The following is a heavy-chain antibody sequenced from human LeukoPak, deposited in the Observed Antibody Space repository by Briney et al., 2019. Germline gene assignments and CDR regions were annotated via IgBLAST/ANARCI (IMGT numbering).Heavy chain of an antibody. Sequence: ASVKVSCKASGYTFTAYYMHWLRQAPGQGLEWMGWINPNSGGTNYAQKLQGRVTMTTDTSTSTAYMELRSLRSDDTAVYYCARGTSDIVVVVAATDWFDPWGQGTLVTVSS. CDR2: INPNSGGT. V-gene: IGHV1-2*02. CDR1: GYTFTAYY. D-gene: IGHD2-15*01. J-gene: IGHJ5*02. CDR3: ARGTSDIVVVVAATDWFDP.